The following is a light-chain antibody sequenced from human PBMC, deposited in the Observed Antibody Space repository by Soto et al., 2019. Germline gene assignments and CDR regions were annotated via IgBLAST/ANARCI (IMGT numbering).Light chain of an antibody. V-gene: IGKV3-11*01. CDR3: QQRSNRPPA. Sequence: EIVLTQSPATLSLSPGERATLSCRARQSVSSYLSWYQQKPGQAPRLLIYDASNRATSIPARFSGSGSGTDFTLTIRSLEPEDFAVYYCQQRSNRPPAFGTGTKEAIK. J-gene: IGKJ3*01. CDR1: QSVSSY. CDR2: DAS.